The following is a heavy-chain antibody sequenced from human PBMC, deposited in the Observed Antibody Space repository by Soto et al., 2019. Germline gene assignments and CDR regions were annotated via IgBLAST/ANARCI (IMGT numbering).Heavy chain of an antibody. J-gene: IGHJ4*01. Sequence: QVQLVESGGGVVQPGRSLRLSCAASGFTFSSYGMHWVRQAPGKGLEWVAVISYDGSNKYYADSVKGRFTISRDNSKNTLYLQMNSLRAEDTAVYYCAKDRDGYNFMGYFDYWGHGTLVTVSS. CDR2: ISYDGSNK. V-gene: IGHV3-30*18. CDR3: AKDRDGYNFMGYFDY. D-gene: IGHD5-12*01. CDR1: GFTFSSYG.